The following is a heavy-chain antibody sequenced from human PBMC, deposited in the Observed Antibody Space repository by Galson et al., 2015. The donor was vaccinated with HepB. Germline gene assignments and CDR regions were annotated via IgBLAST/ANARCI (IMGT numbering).Heavy chain of an antibody. J-gene: IGHJ4*02. CDR3: ARDFRSLTWIRIFDY. CDR2: ISAYNGNT. V-gene: IGHV1-18*04. CDR1: GYTFTSYG. Sequence: SVKVSCKASGYTFTSYGISWVRQAPGQGLEWMGWISAYNGNTNYAQKLQGRVTMTTDTSTSTAYMELRSLRSDDSAVYYCARDFRSLTWIRIFDYWGQGTLVTVSS. D-gene: IGHD5-18*01.